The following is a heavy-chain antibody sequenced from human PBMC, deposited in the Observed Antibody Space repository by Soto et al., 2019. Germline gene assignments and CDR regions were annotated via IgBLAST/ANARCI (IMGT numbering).Heavy chain of an antibody. J-gene: IGHJ4*02. CDR1: GYTFTSYG. CDR3: ARDLPGIMITFGGVIVVPFDY. CDR2: ISAYNGNT. Sequence: ASVKGSCKASGYTFTSYGISWVRQDTGQGLEWMGWISAYNGNTNYAQKLQGRVTMTTDTSTSTAYMELRSLRSDDTAVYYCARDLPGIMITFGGVIVVPFDYWGQGTLVTVSS. D-gene: IGHD3-16*02. V-gene: IGHV1-18*01.